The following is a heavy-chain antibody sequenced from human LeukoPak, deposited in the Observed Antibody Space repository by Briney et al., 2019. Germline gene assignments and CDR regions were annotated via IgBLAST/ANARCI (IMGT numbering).Heavy chain of an antibody. CDR2: INPDGRDT. V-gene: IGHV3-7*03. Sequence: PGGSLRLSCVVSGFTFNRCWMNWVRQAPGKGLEWVAHINPDGRDTYYVDSVKGRFTISRDNAKNSLYLQMNSLRAGDTAVYYCARVPPASDYFDYWGQGTLVTVSS. J-gene: IGHJ4*02. CDR3: ARVPPASDYFDY. CDR1: GFTFNRCW. D-gene: IGHD2-2*01.